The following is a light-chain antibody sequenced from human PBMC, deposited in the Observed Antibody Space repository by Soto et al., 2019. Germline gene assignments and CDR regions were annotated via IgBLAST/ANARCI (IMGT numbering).Light chain of an antibody. V-gene: IGKV1-33*01. Sequence: DIQMTQSPSSLSASIGDRVSFTCQASQDISKFLNWYQHKPGQAPSLLIYDASKSQFGVPSRFSGSGSGTDFTFTIISLQPEDNATYYCQQYENRPYTFGPGTKV. CDR3: QQYENRPYT. CDR2: DAS. J-gene: IGKJ3*01. CDR1: QDISKF.